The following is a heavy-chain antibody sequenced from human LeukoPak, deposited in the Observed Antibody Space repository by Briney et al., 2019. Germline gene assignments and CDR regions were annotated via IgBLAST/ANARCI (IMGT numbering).Heavy chain of an antibody. CDR3: AKESHGGI. CDR2: IGGSADST. D-gene: IGHD3-16*01. V-gene: IGHV3-23*01. Sequence: PSGTLSLTCTVSGGSISSYYWSWIRQPPGKGLELVSAIGGSADSTYYADSVKGRFTISRDNSKNTLYLQMNSLRAEDTAVYYCAKESHGGIWGQGTMVTVSS. J-gene: IGHJ3*02. CDR1: GGSISSYY.